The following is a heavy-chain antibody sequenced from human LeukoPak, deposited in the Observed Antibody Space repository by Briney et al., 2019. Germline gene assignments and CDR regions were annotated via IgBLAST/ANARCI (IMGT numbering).Heavy chain of an antibody. Sequence: GGSLRLSCAASGFTFSSYAMRWVRQAPGKGLEWVSAISGSGGSTYYADSVKGRFTISRDNSKNTLYLQMNSLRAEDTAVYYCAKPRFYYDSSGYLSGMDVWGQGTTVTVSS. J-gene: IGHJ6*02. D-gene: IGHD3-22*01. CDR1: GFTFSSYA. CDR2: ISGSGGST. CDR3: AKPRFYYDSSGYLSGMDV. V-gene: IGHV3-23*01.